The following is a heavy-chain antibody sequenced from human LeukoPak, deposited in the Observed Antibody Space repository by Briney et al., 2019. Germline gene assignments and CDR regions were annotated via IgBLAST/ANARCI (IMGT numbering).Heavy chain of an antibody. Sequence: GGSLRLSCAASGYTFINYGLHWVRQAPGKGLEWVAVISYDGSQTFYRDSVKGRFTISRDDSKNTLHLQMNSLRIEDTAIYYCVKDDAGLPDYWGQGTLVTVSS. CDR1: GYTFINYG. CDR2: ISYDGSQT. CDR3: VKDDAGLPDY. V-gene: IGHV3-30*18. J-gene: IGHJ4*02. D-gene: IGHD2-15*01.